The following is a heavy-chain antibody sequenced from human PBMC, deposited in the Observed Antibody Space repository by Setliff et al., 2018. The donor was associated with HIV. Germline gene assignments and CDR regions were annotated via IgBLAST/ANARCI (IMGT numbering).Heavy chain of an antibody. CDR1: GYSFTNYG. J-gene: IGHJ3*01. CDR3: AREPPSSNPTLQYAFDL. V-gene: IGHV1-18*01. Sequence: GASVKVSCKASGYSFTNYGISWVRQAPGQGLEWVGWISPYNGDTKYAEKVQGRVTMTTDTPTTTAFMELRSLTSDDTAVYFCAREPPSSNPTLQYAFDLWGQGTMVTVSS. D-gene: IGHD4-4*01. CDR2: ISPYNGDT.